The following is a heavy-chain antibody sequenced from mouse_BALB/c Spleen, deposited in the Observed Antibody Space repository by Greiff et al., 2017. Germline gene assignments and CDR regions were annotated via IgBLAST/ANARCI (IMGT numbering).Heavy chain of an antibody. CDR1: GFSLTGYG. J-gene: IGHJ4*01. CDR2: IWGDGST. D-gene: IGHD2-10*02. Sequence: VQRVESGPGLVAPSQSLSITCTVSGFSLTGYGVNWVRQPPGKGLEWLGMIWGDGSTDYNSALKSRLSISKDNSKSQVFFKMNSLQANDTAIYYCARYGNVPYAMDYWGQGTSVTVSS. CDR3: ARYGNVPYAMDY. V-gene: IGHV2-6-7*01.